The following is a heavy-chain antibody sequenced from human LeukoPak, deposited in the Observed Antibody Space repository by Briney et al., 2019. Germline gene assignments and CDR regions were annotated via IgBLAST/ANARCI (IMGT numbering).Heavy chain of an antibody. CDR1: GFTFSSYS. D-gene: IGHD3-10*01. CDR3: ARGKVVRGVIRETTPGVYYYYYGMDV. Sequence: TSGGSLRLSCAASGFTFSSYSMNWVRQAPGKGLEWVSSISSSSSYIYYADSVKGRFTISRDNAKNSLYLQMNSLRAEDTAVYYCARGKVVRGVIRETTPGVYYYYYGMDVWGQGTTVTVSS. CDR2: ISSSSSYI. V-gene: IGHV3-21*01. J-gene: IGHJ6*02.